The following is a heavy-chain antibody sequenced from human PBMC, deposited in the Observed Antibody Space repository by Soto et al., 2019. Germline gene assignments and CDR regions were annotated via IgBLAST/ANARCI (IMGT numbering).Heavy chain of an antibody. CDR2: IHHSGST. J-gene: IGHJ6*03. V-gene: IGHV4-4*02. CDR3: ARGGYYFYMDV. D-gene: IGHD1-26*01. CDR1: GGSVTISNW. Sequence: QVQLQESGPGLVKPSGTLSLTCAVSGGSVTISNWWSWVRQTPGKGLEWIGQIHHSGSTNYNPCLTSRVTISVDNSKTQFSLEMKSVTAADTAVYYCARGGYYFYMDVWGKATTVTVSS.